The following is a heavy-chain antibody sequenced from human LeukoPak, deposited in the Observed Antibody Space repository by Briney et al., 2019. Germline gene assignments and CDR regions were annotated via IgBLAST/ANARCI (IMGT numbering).Heavy chain of an antibody. CDR3: AKELPNYYDSSGYSH. D-gene: IGHD3-22*01. CDR1: GFTFSSYG. CDR2: ISDSGGST. V-gene: IGHV3-23*01. J-gene: IGHJ4*02. Sequence: PGGTLRLSCAASGFTFSSYGMSWVRQAPGKGLEWVSAISDSGGSTYYADSVKGRFTISRDNSKNTLYLQMNSLRAEDTAVYYCAKELPNYYDSSGYSHWGQGTLVTVSS.